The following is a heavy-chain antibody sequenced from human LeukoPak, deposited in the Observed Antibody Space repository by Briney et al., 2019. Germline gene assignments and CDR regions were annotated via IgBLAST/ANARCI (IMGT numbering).Heavy chain of an antibody. CDR3: AKGTTGYSSSWYNPLDY. CDR2: ISGSGGST. D-gene: IGHD6-13*01. CDR1: GFTFSSYA. Sequence: GGSLRLSCAASGFTFSSYAMSWVRQAPGKGLEWVSAISGSGGSTYYADSVKGRFTISSDNSKNTLYLQMNSLRAEDTAVYYCAKGTTGYSSSWYNPLDYWGQGTLVTVSS. J-gene: IGHJ4*02. V-gene: IGHV3-23*01.